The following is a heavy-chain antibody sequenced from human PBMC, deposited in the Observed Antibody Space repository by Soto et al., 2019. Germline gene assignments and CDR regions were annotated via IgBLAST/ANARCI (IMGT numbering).Heavy chain of an antibody. D-gene: IGHD2-15*01. CDR1: GGSISSGGYS. Sequence: QLQLQESGSGLVKPSQTLSLTCAVSGGSISSGGYSWSWIRQPPGKGLEWIGYISHSGSTHYNPSLKRRVTITVDRSKTQCSLKLSSVTAAATAVYYCARVVGAPNWFDPWGQGTLVTVSS. CDR2: ISHSGST. V-gene: IGHV4-30-2*01. J-gene: IGHJ5*02. CDR3: ARVVGAPNWFDP.